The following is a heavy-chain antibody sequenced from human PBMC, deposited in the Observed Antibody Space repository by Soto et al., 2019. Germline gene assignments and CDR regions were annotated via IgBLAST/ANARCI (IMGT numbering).Heavy chain of an antibody. Sequence: GSLRLSCAASGFTFSSYAMSWVHQAPGRGLEWVSAISGSGGSTYYADSVKGRFTISRDNSKNTLYLQMNSLRAEDTAVYYCAKDAGHSSGYYRSKRDFDYWGQGTLVTVSS. J-gene: IGHJ4*02. D-gene: IGHD3-22*01. V-gene: IGHV3-23*01. CDR3: AKDAGHSSGYYRSKRDFDY. CDR1: GFTFSSYA. CDR2: ISGSGGST.